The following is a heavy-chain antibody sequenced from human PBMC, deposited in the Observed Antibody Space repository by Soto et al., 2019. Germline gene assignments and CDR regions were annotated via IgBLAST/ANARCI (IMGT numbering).Heavy chain of an antibody. CDR2: IIPIFGTA. CDR1: GGSFRSYA. D-gene: IGHD3-3*01. Sequence: GASVKLSCEACGGSFRSYAISWVRQAPRQGLEWMGGIIPIFGTANYAQKFQGRVTITADESTSTAYMELSSLRSEDTAVYYCARSPTKRFLVPRPFDYWGQGTLVTVPQ. V-gene: IGHV1-69*13. CDR3: ARSPTKRFLVPRPFDY. J-gene: IGHJ4*02.